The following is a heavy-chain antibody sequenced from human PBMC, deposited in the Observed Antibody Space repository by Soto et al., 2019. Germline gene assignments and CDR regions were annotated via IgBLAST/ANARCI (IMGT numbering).Heavy chain of an antibody. V-gene: IGHV3-7*01. J-gene: IGHJ4*02. CDR2: IKEDGSEK. Sequence: EVHLVGSGGGLVQPGGSLRLSCAASGFTFSRYWMTWVRQAPGKGLEWVASIKEDGSEKKNLDSVKGRFTISRDNAKNSLYLQMNSLRAEDTAVYYCARAHYDFLWGSYRFDYWGQGALVTVSS. CDR3: ARAHYDFLWGSYRFDY. D-gene: IGHD3-16*02. CDR1: GFTFSRYW.